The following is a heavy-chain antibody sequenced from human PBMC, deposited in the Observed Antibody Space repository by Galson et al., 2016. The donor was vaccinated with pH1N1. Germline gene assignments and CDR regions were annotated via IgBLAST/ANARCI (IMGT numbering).Heavy chain of an antibody. J-gene: IGHJ2*01. V-gene: IGHV3-30-3*01. D-gene: IGHD4-17*01. CDR3: ARDHVYGDYFERFFDL. CDR2: ISYVESNK. CDR1: GFTFSHYA. Sequence: SLRLSCAASGFTFSHYAMHWVRQAPGKGLEWVAVISYVESNKDHADSVKGRFTVSRDNSKNTLYLQMNSLRAEDTALYYCARDHVYGDYFERFFDLWGRGTLVTVSS.